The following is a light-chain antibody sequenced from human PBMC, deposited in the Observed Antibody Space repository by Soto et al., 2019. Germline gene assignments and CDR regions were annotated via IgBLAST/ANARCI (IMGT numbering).Light chain of an antibody. CDR3: QQRADWPIT. CDR1: QSVGNY. Sequence: EVVLTQSPATLSLSPVERATLSGRASQSVGNYLAWYQQKPGQAPRLLIYDSSNRATGIPARFSGSGSGTDFALTISSLEPEDFALYYCQQRADWPITFGPGTRWIS. J-gene: IGKJ3*01. V-gene: IGKV3-11*01. CDR2: DSS.